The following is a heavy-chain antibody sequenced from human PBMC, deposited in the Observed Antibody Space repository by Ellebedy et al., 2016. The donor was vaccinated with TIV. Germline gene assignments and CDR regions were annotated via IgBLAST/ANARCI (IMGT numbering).Heavy chain of an antibody. J-gene: IGHJ5*02. D-gene: IGHD3/OR15-3a*01. CDR3: ARWYDDSWTGYYT. CDR1: GFTFSSYW. V-gene: IGHV3-7*02. Sequence: PGGSLRLSCVASGFTFSSYWMSWVRQAPGKGLEWVANIKYDGSETYYMDSVKGRFTIFRDNAKKSLYLQMDSLRAEETAVYYCARWYDDSWTGYYTWGQGTLVTVSS. CDR2: IKYDGSET.